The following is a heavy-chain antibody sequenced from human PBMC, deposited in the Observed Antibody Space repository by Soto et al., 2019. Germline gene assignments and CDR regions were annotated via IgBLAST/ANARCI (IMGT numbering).Heavy chain of an antibody. CDR1: GFTFSSYS. Sequence: EVQLVDSGGGLVQPGGSLRLSCAASGFTFSSYSMIWVRQAPGKGLEWVSYISSGSSTIYYADSVKGRFTVSRDNAKNSLYLQMNSLRDEDPAVYYCTRVRQLGLDYWGQGTLVTVSS. D-gene: IGHD1-1*01. CDR2: ISSGSSTI. J-gene: IGHJ4*02. CDR3: TRVRQLGLDY. V-gene: IGHV3-48*02.